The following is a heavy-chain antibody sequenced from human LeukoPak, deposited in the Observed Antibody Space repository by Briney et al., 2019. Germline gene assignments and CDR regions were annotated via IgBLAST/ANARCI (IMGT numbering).Heavy chain of an antibody. J-gene: IGHJ4*02. Sequence: ASVKVSSKASGGTFSSYAISWVRQAPGQGLEWMGGIIPIFGTANYAQKFQGRVTITADESTSTAYMELSSLRSEDTAVYYCAHLDYRYCSSTSCSIPRYYFDYWGQGTLVTVSS. D-gene: IGHD2-2*01. CDR3: AHLDYRYCSSTSCSIPRYYFDY. V-gene: IGHV1-69*13. CDR2: IIPIFGTA. CDR1: GGTFSSYA.